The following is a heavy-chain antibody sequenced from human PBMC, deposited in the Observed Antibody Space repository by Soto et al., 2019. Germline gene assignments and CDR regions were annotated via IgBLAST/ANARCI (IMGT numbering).Heavy chain of an antibody. CDR3: VLWFGELSYYGMDV. CDR2: ISYDGSNK. J-gene: IGHJ6*02. V-gene: IGHV3-30*03. D-gene: IGHD3-10*01. CDR1: GFTFSSYG. Sequence: GGSLRLSCAASGFTFSSYGMHWVRQAPGKGLEWVAVISYDGSNKYYADSVKGRFTISRDNSKNTLYLQMNSLRAEDTAVYYCVLWFGELSYYGMDVWGQGTMVTVSS.